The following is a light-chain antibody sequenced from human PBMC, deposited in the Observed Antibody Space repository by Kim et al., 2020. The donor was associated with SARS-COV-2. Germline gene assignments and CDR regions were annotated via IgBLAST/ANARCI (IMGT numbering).Light chain of an antibody. CDR3: SSYTVKTTRWL. V-gene: IGLV2-14*03. J-gene: IGLJ3*02. Sequence: QSALTQPASVSGSPGQSITISCTGTSRDDGGHNYVSWYQQHPGKAPKVIIYDVTNRPSGVSNRFSGSKSANTASLTISGVQAEDEADYYCSSYTVKTTRWLFGGGTQLTVL. CDR2: DVT. CDR1: SRDDGGHNY.